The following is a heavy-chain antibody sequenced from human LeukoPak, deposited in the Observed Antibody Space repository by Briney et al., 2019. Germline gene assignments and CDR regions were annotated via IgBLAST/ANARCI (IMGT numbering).Heavy chain of an antibody. Sequence: GGSLRLSCAACGFPFRSYAMSWVRQAPGKGLEWVSAISGSGGSTYYADSVKGRFTISRDNSKNTLYLQMNSLRAEDTAVYYCAKDPKNYDFWSGPYFDYWGQGTLVTVSS. V-gene: IGHV3-23*01. D-gene: IGHD3-3*01. J-gene: IGHJ4*02. CDR1: GFPFRSYA. CDR3: AKDPKNYDFWSGPYFDY. CDR2: ISGSGGST.